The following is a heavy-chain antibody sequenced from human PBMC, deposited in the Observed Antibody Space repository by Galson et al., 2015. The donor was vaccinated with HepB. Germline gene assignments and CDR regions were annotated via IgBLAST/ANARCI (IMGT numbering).Heavy chain of an antibody. CDR2: ISYDGGNK. V-gene: IGHV3-30-3*01. Sequence: SLRLSCAASGFTSSSYAMHWVRQAPGKGLEWVAVISYDGGNKYYADSVKGRFTISRDNSKNTLYLQMNSLRAEDTAVYYCARDTGYGWRAFDYWGQGTLVTVSS. CDR1: GFTSSSYA. J-gene: IGHJ4*02. CDR3: ARDTGYGWRAFDY. D-gene: IGHD3-10*01.